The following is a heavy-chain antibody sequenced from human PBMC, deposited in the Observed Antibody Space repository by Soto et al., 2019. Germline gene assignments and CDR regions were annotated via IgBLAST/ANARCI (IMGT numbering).Heavy chain of an antibody. Sequence: SETLSLTCTVSGASISGFYWSWIRKSAGKGLEWIGRIYATGTTDYNPSLKSRVMMSVDTSKNQFSLKLISVTAADTAVYYCTREQSDDNYFDPWGQGTLVTVYS. CDR2: IYATGTT. V-gene: IGHV4-4*07. D-gene: IGHD6-19*01. CDR1: GASISGFY. J-gene: IGHJ5*02. CDR3: TREQSDDNYFDP.